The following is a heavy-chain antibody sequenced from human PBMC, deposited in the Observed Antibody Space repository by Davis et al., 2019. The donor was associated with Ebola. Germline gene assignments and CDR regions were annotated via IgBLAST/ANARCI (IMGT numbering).Heavy chain of an antibody. D-gene: IGHD2-21*01. V-gene: IGHV4-59*01. Sequence: SETLSLTCVVSGDSISSPYWWSWVRQPPGKGLEWIAFLYNTGSTNYNPSLKSRVSMTVNTSKKQVSLKLTSVTAADTDVYYCASLTWIELWSRGGYFDNWGQGTLVTVSS. J-gene: IGHJ4*02. CDR2: LYNTGST. CDR1: GDSISSPYW. CDR3: ASLTWIELWSRGGYFDN.